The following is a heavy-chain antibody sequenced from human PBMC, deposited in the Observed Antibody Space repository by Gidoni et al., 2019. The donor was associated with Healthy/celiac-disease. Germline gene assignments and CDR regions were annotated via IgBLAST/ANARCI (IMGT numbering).Heavy chain of an antibody. V-gene: IGHV3-33*01. CDR1: GFTFSSYG. CDR3: ARQDCWSGYSHYGMDV. J-gene: IGHJ6*02. D-gene: IGHD3-3*01. CDR2: IWYDGSNK. Sequence: SGFTFSSYGMHWVRQAPGKGLEWVAVIWYDGSNKYYADSVKGRFTISRDNSKNTLYLQMNSLRAEDTAVYYCARQDCWSGYSHYGMDVWGQGTTVTVSS.